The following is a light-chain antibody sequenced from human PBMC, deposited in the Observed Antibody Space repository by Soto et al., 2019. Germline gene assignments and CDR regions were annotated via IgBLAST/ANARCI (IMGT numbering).Light chain of an antibody. J-gene: IGKJ1*01. CDR1: QSVSSN. V-gene: IGKV3-15*01. Sequence: EIVMTQSPATLSVSPGERATLSCRASQSVSSNVAWYQQKPGQAPRLLMYGASTRATGIPDRFSGSGSGTEFTLTMSSLQSEDFAVYYCQQHNNWPPWTFGQGTKVEIK. CDR2: GAS. CDR3: QQHNNWPPWT.